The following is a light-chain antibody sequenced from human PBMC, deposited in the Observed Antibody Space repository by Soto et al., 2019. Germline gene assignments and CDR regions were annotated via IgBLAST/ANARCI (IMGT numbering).Light chain of an antibody. CDR2: GSS. CDR3: HQYGSSPPYT. Sequence: EVVLTQSPGTLSLSPGERATLSCRASQSVTNNYLAWCQQRPGQAPRLLIFGSSDRATGIPDRFSGSGSGTDFTLTISRLEPEDFAVYYCHQYGSSPPYTFGQGTKLEIK. CDR1: QSVTNNY. V-gene: IGKV3-20*01. J-gene: IGKJ2*01.